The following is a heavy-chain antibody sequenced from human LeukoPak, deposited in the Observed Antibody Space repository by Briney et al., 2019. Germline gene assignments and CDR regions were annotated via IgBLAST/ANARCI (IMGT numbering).Heavy chain of an antibody. V-gene: IGHV4-28*05. J-gene: IGHJ4*02. CDR2: IYYSGSI. CDR1: GYSIISNNW. CDR3: ARRGSSGWYYFDQ. Sequence: PSETLSLTCAVSGYSIISNNWWGWIRQPPGKGLEWIGYIYYSGSIYYNPSLKSRVTMSVDTSKNQFSQKLGSVTAVDTAVYYCARRGSSGWYYFDQWGQGTLVTVSS. D-gene: IGHD6-19*01.